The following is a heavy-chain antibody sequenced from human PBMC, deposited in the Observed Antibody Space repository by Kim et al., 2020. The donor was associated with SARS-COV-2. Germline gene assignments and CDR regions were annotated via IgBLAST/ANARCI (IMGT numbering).Heavy chain of an antibody. D-gene: IGHD6-13*01. V-gene: IGHV1-69*13. CDR3: ARDHSIAAAGTNWFDP. J-gene: IGHJ5*02. Sequence: SVKVSCKASGGTFSSYAISWVRQAPGQGLEWMGGIIPIFGTANYAQKFQGRVTITADESTSTAYMELSSLRSEDTAVYYCARDHSIAAAGTNWFDPWGQGTLVTVSS. CDR1: GGTFSSYA. CDR2: IIPIFGTA.